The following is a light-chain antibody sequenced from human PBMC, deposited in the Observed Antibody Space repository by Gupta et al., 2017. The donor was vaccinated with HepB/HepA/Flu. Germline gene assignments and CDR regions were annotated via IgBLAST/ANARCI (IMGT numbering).Light chain of an antibody. CDR3: QSADSSGTYRV. CDR2: KDS. Sequence: SYELTQPPSVSVSPGQTARITCSGDALPKQYAYWYQQKPGQAPVLVIYKDSERPSGIPERFSCSSSGKTVTSTLTVVQAEDEADDYCQSADSSGTYRVFGGGTKLTVL. CDR1: ALPKQY. J-gene: IGLJ2*01. V-gene: IGLV3-25*03.